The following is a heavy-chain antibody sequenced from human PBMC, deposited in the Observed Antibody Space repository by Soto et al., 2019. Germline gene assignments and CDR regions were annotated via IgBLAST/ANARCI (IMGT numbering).Heavy chain of an antibody. Sequence: GASVKVSCKASGYTFTNHGISWARQAPGQGLEWLGWISGHNGNTKYAQRLKGRVTMTADTSTSTAYMELRSLRSDDTAVYYCARDLYPLAYYFDFWGQGTLVTVSS. CDR3: ARDLYPLAYYFDF. D-gene: IGHD2-8*01. CDR2: ISGHNGNT. CDR1: GYTFTNHG. J-gene: IGHJ4*02. V-gene: IGHV1-18*04.